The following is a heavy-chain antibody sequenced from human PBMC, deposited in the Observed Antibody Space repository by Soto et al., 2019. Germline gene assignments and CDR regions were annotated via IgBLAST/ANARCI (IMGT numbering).Heavy chain of an antibody. V-gene: IGHV1-69*13. D-gene: IGHD3-10*01. CDR2: IIPIFGTA. CDR3: ARVSARVRGPHYYYYYGMDV. J-gene: IGHJ6*02. Sequence: SVKVSCKASGGTFSSYAISWVRQAPGQGLEWMGGIIPIFGTANYAQKFQGRVTITADESTSTAYMELSSLRSEDTAVYYCARVSARVRGPHYYYYYGMDVWGQGTTVTVSS. CDR1: GGTFSSYA.